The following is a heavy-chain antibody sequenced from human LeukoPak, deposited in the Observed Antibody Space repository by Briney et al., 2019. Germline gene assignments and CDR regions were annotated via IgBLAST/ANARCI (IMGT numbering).Heavy chain of an antibody. D-gene: IGHD1-26*01. CDR1: GFTFSSYV. CDR2: ISGSGGST. V-gene: IGHV3-23*01. CDR3: AKGGKWDVTPFDY. J-gene: IGHJ4*02. Sequence: GGSLRLSCAASGFTFSSYVMSWVRQAPGKGLEWVSVISGSGGSTYYADSVKGRFTISRDNSKNTLYLQVNSLRAEDTAVYYCAKGGKWDVTPFDYWGQGTLVTVSS.